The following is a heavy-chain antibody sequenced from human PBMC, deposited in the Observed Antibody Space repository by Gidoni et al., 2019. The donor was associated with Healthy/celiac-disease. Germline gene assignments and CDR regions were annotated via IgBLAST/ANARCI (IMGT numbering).Heavy chain of an antibody. CDR3: TRVLKNTVTTIPAFAPNDY. D-gene: IGHD4-17*01. Sequence: EVQLVESGGGLVKPGRSLRLSCTASGFTFGDYAMSWFRQAPGKGLEWVGFIRSKAYGGTTEYAASVKGRFTISRDDSKSIAYLQMNSLKTEDTAVYYCTRVLKNTVTTIPAFAPNDYWGQGTLVTVSS. J-gene: IGHJ4*02. CDR1: GFTFGDYA. V-gene: IGHV3-49*05. CDR2: IRSKAYGGTT.